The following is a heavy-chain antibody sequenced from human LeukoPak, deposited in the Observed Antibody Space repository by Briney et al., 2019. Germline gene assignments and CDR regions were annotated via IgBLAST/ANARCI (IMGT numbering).Heavy chain of an antibody. V-gene: IGHV4-34*01. CDR1: GFTFSNAW. CDR2: INHSGST. Sequence: GSLRLSCAASGFTFSNAWMSWIRQPPGKGLEWIGEINHSGSTNYNPSLKSRVTISVDTSKNQFSLRLSSVTAADTAVYYCARGGMTTVPDHPTDYYYMDVWGKGTTVTVSS. J-gene: IGHJ6*03. D-gene: IGHD4-17*01. CDR3: ARGGMTTVPDHPTDYYYMDV.